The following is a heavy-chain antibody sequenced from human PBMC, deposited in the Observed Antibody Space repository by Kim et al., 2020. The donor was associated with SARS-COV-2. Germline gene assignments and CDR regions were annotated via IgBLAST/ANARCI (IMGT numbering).Heavy chain of an antibody. V-gene: IGHV3-33*01. CDR1: GFTFSSYG. CDR2: IWYDGSNK. J-gene: IGHJ4*02. Sequence: GGSLRLSCAASGFTFSSYGMHWVRQAPGKGLEWVAVIWYDGSNKYYADSVKGRFTISRDNSKNTLYLQMNSLRAEDTAVYYCARDGIVGATGIDYWGQGTLITVST. D-gene: IGHD1-26*01. CDR3: ARDGIVGATGIDY.